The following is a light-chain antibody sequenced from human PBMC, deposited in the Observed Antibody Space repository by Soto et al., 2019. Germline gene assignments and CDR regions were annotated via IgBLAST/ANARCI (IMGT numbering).Light chain of an antibody. CDR1: QTINKN. CDR3: HQSFRTPYS. V-gene: IGKV1-39*01. J-gene: IGKJ2*01. Sequence: DIQMTQSPSSLSASVGDRVTITCRASQTINKNLNWYQQKPGQAPNLLIYSASDFQSGVPSRFSGSGSGTAFTLTIGVLHPENFENHVAHQSFRTPYSLAQGTEME. CDR2: SAS.